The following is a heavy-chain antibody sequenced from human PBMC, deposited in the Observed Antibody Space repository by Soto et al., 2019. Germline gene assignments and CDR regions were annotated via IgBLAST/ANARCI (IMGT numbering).Heavy chain of an antibody. V-gene: IGHV1-18*01. CDR3: SRFIMVGGWFDPNYXHGXDV. D-gene: IGHD6-19*01. J-gene: IGHJ6*02. CDR1: GYTFSNYG. Sequence: QVQLVQSGAEVKKPGASVTVSCKTSGYTFSNYGINWVRQAPGQGLEWMGWISGYNGNTNYAQTVQGRATMTTDTSTGTVYMELRSLKSDDTAIYYCSRFIMVGGWFDPNYXHGXDVWXQGTTVTVSS. CDR2: ISGYNGNT.